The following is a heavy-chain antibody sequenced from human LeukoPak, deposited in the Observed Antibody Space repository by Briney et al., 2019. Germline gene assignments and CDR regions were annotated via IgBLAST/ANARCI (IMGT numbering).Heavy chain of an antibody. V-gene: IGHV4-39*07. J-gene: IGHJ4*02. Sequence: PSETLSLTCTVSGGSLSSSSYYWGWICHPPGKGLEWIGSIYYSGSTYYNPSLKSRVTISVDTSQNQFSLKLSSVTAADTAVYYCARGLWDNGDRFDYWGQGTLVPVSS. CDR3: ARGLWDNGDRFDY. CDR1: GGSLSSSSYY. D-gene: IGHD4-17*01. CDR2: IYYSGST.